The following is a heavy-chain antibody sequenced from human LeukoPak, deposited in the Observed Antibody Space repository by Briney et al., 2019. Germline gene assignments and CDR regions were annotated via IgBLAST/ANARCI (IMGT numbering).Heavy chain of an antibody. D-gene: IGHD3-22*01. CDR2: ISAYNGNT. CDR3: ARELYYYDSSGYTYYYYYGMDV. CDR1: GYTFTSYG. Sequence: ASVKVSCKASGYTFTSYGISWVRQAPGQGLEWVGWISAYNGNTNYAQKLQGRVTMTTDTSTSTAYMELRSLRSDDTAVYYCARELYYYDSSGYTYYYYYGMDVWGQGTTVTVSS. V-gene: IGHV1-18*01. J-gene: IGHJ6*02.